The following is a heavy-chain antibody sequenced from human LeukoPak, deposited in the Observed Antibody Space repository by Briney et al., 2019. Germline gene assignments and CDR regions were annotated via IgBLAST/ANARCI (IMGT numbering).Heavy chain of an antibody. J-gene: IGHJ6*02. CDR1: GFTFSSYG. CDR2: IPYDGSNK. Sequence: GGSLRLSCAASGFTFSSYGMHWVRQAPGKGLEWVAVIPYDGSNKYYADSVKGRFTISRDNSKNTLYLQMNSLRAEDTAVYYCAKDYCSSTSCYNYHYYYGMDVWGQGTTVTVSS. D-gene: IGHD2-2*02. CDR3: AKDYCSSTSCYNYHYYYGMDV. V-gene: IGHV3-30*18.